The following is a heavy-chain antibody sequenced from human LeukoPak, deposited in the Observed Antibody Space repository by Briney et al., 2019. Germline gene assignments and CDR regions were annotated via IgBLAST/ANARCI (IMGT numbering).Heavy chain of an antibody. CDR2: ISGSGGST. D-gene: IGHD6-13*01. CDR3: AKDAGFGQQLVDYYFDY. J-gene: IGHJ4*02. Sequence: PGGSLRLSCAASGFTFSSYAMSWVRQAPGKGLEWVSAISGSGGSTYYADSVKGRFTISRDNSKNTLYLQMNSLRAEDTAVYYCAKDAGFGQQLVDYYFDYWGQGTLVTVSS. CDR1: GFTFSSYA. V-gene: IGHV3-23*01.